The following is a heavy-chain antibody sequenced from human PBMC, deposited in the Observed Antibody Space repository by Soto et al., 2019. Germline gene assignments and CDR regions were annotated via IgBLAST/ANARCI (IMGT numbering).Heavy chain of an antibody. CDR3: AKDISVAYSSGWYLRYYYYGMDV. Sequence: EVQLLESGGGLVQPGGSLRLSCAASGFTFSSYAMSWVRQAPGKGLEWVSAISGSGDSTYYADSVKGRFTISRDNSKNTLYLQMNRLRAEDTTVYYCAKDISVAYSSGWYLRYYYYGMDVWGQGTTVTVSS. J-gene: IGHJ6*02. D-gene: IGHD6-19*01. CDR1: GFTFSSYA. V-gene: IGHV3-23*01. CDR2: ISGSGDST.